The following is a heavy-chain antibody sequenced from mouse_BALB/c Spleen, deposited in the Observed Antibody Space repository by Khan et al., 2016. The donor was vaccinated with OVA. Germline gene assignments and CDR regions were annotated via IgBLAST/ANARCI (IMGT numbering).Heavy chain of an antibody. J-gene: IGHJ4*01. Sequence: QIQLVQSGPELKKPGETVKISCKASGHTFTKYGMNWVKQAPGKGLKWMGWINTYTGEPAYADDFNGRFAFSLETSASTASLQINNLKNEDTATDFCARPPYFSYVLDNWGQGTSVTVSS. CDR3: ARPPYFSYVLDN. D-gene: IGHD2-10*01. V-gene: IGHV9-3-1*01. CDR2: INTYTGEP. CDR1: GHTFTKYG.